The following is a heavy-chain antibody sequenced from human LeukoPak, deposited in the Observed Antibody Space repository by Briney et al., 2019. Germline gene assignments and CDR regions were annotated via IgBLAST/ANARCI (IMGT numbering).Heavy chain of an antibody. J-gene: IGHJ3*02. D-gene: IGHD1-14*01. Sequence: GGSLRLSCAASGFPFSTNWMSWVRQAPGKGLEWVANIHKDGSDKYYVDSVKGRFTISRDNAKNSLYLQMNSLRAEDTALYYCARTLRLGTPRAFDIWGRGTMVTVSS. CDR1: GFPFSTNW. CDR3: ARTLRLGTPRAFDI. V-gene: IGHV3-7*05. CDR2: IHKDGSDK.